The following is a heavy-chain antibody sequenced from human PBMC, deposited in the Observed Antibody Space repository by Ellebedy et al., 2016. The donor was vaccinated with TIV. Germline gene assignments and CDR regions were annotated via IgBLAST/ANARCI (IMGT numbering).Heavy chain of an antibody. Sequence: GGSLRLSXAASGFTFSSYWMHWVRQAPGKGLELVANIKQDGSVKKYVDSVKGRFTISRDNGKNSLYLQMNSLRGEDTAVYYCAREVGGGGAYWGQGTLVTVSS. CDR2: IKQDGSVK. V-gene: IGHV3-7*01. CDR3: AREVGGGGAY. J-gene: IGHJ4*02. D-gene: IGHD2-21*01. CDR1: GFTFSSYW.